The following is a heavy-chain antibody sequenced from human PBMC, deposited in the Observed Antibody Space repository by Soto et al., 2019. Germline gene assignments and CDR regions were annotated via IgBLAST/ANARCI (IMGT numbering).Heavy chain of an antibody. D-gene: IGHD2-21*01. Sequence: QVQLVQSGAEVKKPGASVKVSCKASGYTFTSYGISWVRQAPGQGLEWMGWISAYNGNTNYAQKPQGRVTMTTDTAQRTGLMGVGRPEFGDTAGYFCAGGRVERDCWDGVGWFGPLGQGTLVTVSS. J-gene: IGHJ5*02. CDR2: ISAYNGNT. CDR3: AGGRVERDCWDGVGWFGP. V-gene: IGHV1-18*01. CDR1: GYTFTSYG.